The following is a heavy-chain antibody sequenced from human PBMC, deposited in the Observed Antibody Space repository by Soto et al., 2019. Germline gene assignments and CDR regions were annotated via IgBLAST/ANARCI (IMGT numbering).Heavy chain of an antibody. Sequence: GGSLRLSCTASGFTFSSYTMSWVRQAPGKGLEWVSAISGSGDSTYYADSVKGRFTISRDNSKNTLFLEMNSLRAEDTAVYYCARDSQGPFDYWGQGTLVTVSS. J-gene: IGHJ4*02. CDR2: ISGSGDST. V-gene: IGHV3-23*01. CDR3: ARDSQGPFDY. CDR1: GFTFSSYT.